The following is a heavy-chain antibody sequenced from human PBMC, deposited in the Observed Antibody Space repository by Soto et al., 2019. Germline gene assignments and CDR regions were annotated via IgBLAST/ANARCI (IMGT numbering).Heavy chain of an antibody. Sequence: EVQLVESGGGLVQPGGSLRLSCAASGFTVGSNYMNWVRQAPGKGLEWVSVIYSGGSTYYADSVEGRFTISRDNSKNTLYLQMNSLRAEDTAVYYCARSWAVAGSYDYWGQGTLVTVSS. CDR3: ARSWAVAGSYDY. CDR1: GFTVGSNY. CDR2: IYSGGST. V-gene: IGHV3-66*01. D-gene: IGHD6-19*01. J-gene: IGHJ4*02.